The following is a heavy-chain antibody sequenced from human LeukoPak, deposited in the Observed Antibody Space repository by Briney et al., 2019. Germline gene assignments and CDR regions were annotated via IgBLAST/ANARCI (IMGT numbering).Heavy chain of an antibody. V-gene: IGHV3-21*01. D-gene: IGHD2-15*01. J-gene: IGHJ4*02. CDR1: GFTFSSYG. CDR3: ARDGRYCSGGSCYRTSVDY. CDR2: ISSSSSYI. Sequence: GGSLRLSCAASGFTFSSYGMSWVRQAPGKGLEWVSSISSSSSYIYYADSVKGRFTISRDNAKNSLYLQMNSLRAEDTAVYYCARDGRYCSGGSCYRTSVDYWGQGTLVTVSS.